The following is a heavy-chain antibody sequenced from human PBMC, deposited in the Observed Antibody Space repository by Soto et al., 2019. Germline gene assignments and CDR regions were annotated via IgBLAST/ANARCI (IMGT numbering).Heavy chain of an antibody. CDR3: AGGQIGGYYYYYGMDV. CDR2: ISSSSSTI. V-gene: IGHV3-48*02. CDR1: GFTFSSYS. J-gene: IGHJ6*02. D-gene: IGHD3-16*01. Sequence: GGSLRFSCAASGFTFSSYSMKWVRQAPGKGLEWVSYISSSSSTIYYTDSVKGRFTISRDNAKNSLYLQMNSLRDEDTAVYYCAGGQIGGYYYYYGMDVWGQGTTVTVSS.